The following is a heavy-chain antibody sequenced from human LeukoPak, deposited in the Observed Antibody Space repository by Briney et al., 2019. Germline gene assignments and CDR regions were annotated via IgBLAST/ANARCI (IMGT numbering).Heavy chain of an antibody. CDR2: IYHSGST. CDR1: GGSISSSNW. D-gene: IGHD2-2*01. CDR3: ARAPLGCSSTSCIFPEDY. V-gene: IGHV4-4*02. Sequence: SGTLSLTCAVSGGSISSSNWWSGVRQPPGKGLEWIGEIYHSGSTNYNPSLKSRVTISVDTSKNQFSLKLSSVPAADTAVYYCARAPLGCSSTSCIFPEDYWGQGTLVTVCS. J-gene: IGHJ4*02.